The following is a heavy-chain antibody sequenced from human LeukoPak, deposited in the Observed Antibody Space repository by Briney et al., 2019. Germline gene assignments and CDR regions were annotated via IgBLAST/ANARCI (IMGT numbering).Heavy chain of an antibody. CDR1: GGSISSGGYY. J-gene: IGHJ4*02. D-gene: IGHD5-12*01. CDR3: ARGLGYSGYDFNGSSWSPPRY. CDR2: IYHSGST. Sequence: PSETLSLTCTVSGGSISSGGYYWSWIRQPPGKGLEWIGYIYHSGSTYYNPSLKSRVTISVDTSKNQFSLKLSSVTAADTAVYYCARGLGYSGYDFNGSSWSPPRYWGQGTLVTVSS. V-gene: IGHV4-30-2*01.